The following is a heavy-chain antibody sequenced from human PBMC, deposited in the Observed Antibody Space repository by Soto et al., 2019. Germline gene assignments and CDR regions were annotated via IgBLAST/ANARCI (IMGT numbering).Heavy chain of an antibody. CDR2: IRSKTDGGTT. D-gene: IGHD1-26*01. J-gene: IGHJ5*02. V-gene: IGHV3-15*01. Sequence: GGSLRLSCAASGFTFSNAWMSWVRQAPGKGLEWVGRIRSKTDGGTTDYAAPVKGRFTISRDDSKDALYLQMNSLKTEDTAVYYCKWDLEASDPWGQGTLVTVSS. CDR1: GFTFSNAW. CDR3: KWDLEASDP.